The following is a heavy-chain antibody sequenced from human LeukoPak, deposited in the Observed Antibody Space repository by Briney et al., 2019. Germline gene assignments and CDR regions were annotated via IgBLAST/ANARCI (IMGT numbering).Heavy chain of an antibody. CDR2: IIPILGIA. Sequence: GASVKVSCKASGGTFSSYAISWVRQAPGQGLEWMGRIIPILGIANYAQKFQGRVTITADKSTSTAYMELSSLRSEDTAVYYCARVLRRGFWSGYSYYYYYGMDVWGQGTTVTVSS. CDR1: GGTFSSYA. D-gene: IGHD3-3*01. V-gene: IGHV1-69*04. CDR3: ARVLRRGFWSGYSYYYYYGMDV. J-gene: IGHJ6*02.